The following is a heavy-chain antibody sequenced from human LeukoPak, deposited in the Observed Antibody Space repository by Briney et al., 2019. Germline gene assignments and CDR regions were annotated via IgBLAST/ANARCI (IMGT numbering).Heavy chain of an antibody. Sequence: PGGSLRLSCAASGFTFSSYAMHWVRQAPGKGLEYVSAISSNGGSTYYANSVKGRFTISRDNSKNTLYLQMNSLRAEDTAVYYCAKGFRAYGIGKLDYFDYWGQGTLVTVSS. D-gene: IGHD6-6*01. CDR3: AKGFRAYGIGKLDYFDY. J-gene: IGHJ4*02. V-gene: IGHV3-64*01. CDR2: ISSNGGST. CDR1: GFTFSSYA.